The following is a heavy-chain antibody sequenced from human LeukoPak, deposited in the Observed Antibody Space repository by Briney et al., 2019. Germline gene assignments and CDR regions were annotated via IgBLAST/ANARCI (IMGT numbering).Heavy chain of an antibody. CDR3: AKKYSTGLDP. CDR2: ISSSSSTI. V-gene: IGHV3-48*01. Sequence: GGSLRLSCAASGFTFSSYSMNWVRQAPGKGLEWVSYISSSSSTIYYADSVKGRFTISRDNSKNTLYLQMNSLRAEDTAVYYCAKKYSTGLDPWGQGTLVTVSS. D-gene: IGHD1-26*01. J-gene: IGHJ5*02. CDR1: GFTFSSYS.